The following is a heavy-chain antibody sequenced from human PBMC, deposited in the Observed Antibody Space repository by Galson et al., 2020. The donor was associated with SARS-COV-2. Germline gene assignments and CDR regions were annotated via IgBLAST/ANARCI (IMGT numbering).Heavy chain of an antibody. V-gene: IGHV4-38-2*02. J-gene: IGHJ2*01. CDR2: VYPSVTT. D-gene: IGHD3-22*01. Sequence: SETLSLTCTVSGYSFSTTNYWGWVRQPPGRGLEWIGSVYPSVTTYYNPSLKSRVTISVDTSKNQFSLRLDSVTAADTALYYCARQGVNMIVLVTVPGWYFDLWGRGTLVTVSS. CDR3: ARQGVNMIVLVTVPGWYFDL. CDR1: GYSFSTTNY.